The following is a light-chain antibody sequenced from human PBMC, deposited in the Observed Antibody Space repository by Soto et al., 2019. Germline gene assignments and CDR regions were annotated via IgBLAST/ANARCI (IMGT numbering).Light chain of an antibody. CDR2: DVG. J-gene: IGLJ3*02. Sequence: QSALTQPRSVSGSPGQSVTTSCTGTSSDVGGYDFVSWYRQHPGKGPELIMYDVGRRPSGVPDRFSGSKSGDTASLTISGLEAEDEAEYHCSSYAGTSTFAVFGAGTKLTVL. CDR3: SSYAGTSTFAV. CDR1: SSDVGGYDF. V-gene: IGLV2-11*01.